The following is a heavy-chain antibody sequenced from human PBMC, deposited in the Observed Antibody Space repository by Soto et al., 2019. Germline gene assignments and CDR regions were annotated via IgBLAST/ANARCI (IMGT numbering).Heavy chain of an antibody. CDR1: GFTFSSYA. Sequence: EVQLLESGGGLVQPGGSLRLSCAASGFTFSSYAMSWVRQAPGKGLEWVSTISSSGGSTHYADSVKGRFTISRDNSKNTLYPQMNSLRAEDTAVYYCAKFYGGNSAHTYTIDPWGQGTLVTVSS. CDR3: AKFYGGNSAHTYTIDP. CDR2: ISSSGGST. J-gene: IGHJ5*02. D-gene: IGHD2-21*02. V-gene: IGHV3-23*01.